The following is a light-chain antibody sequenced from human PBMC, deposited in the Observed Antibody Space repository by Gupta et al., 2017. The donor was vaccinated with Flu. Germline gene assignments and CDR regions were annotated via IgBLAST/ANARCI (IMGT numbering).Light chain of an antibody. V-gene: IGLV10-54*04. J-gene: IGLJ3*02. Sequence: TATLTCTGNSNNVGNEGAAWLQQHQGHPPKLLSYRNNNRPSGISERFSASRSGNTASLTITGLQPEDEADYYCSAWDSSVSAWVFGGGTKLT. CDR3: SAWDSSVSAWV. CDR2: RNN. CDR1: SNNVGNEG.